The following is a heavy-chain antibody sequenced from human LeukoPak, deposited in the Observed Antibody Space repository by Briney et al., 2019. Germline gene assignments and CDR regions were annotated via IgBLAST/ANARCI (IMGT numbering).Heavy chain of an antibody. CDR2: IFPSGSA. Sequence: SETLSLTCTVSGGSISSYYWSWIRQSPVKGLEWIGYIFPSGSAFYNPSLESRVTISLDTSENQFSMRLSSVTAADTAVYYCARRNHYFYYMDVWGKGTMVTVSS. CDR1: GGSISSYY. CDR3: ARRNHYFYYMDV. V-gene: IGHV4-4*09. J-gene: IGHJ6*03.